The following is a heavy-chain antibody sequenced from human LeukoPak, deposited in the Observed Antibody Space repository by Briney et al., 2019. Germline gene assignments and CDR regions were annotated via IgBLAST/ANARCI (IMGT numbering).Heavy chain of an antibody. D-gene: IGHD1-26*01. V-gene: IGHV1-18*01. CDR3: ARDFESEEWELLPGDY. Sequence: ASVKVSCKASGYTFTSYGISWVRQAPGQGLEWMGWISAYNGNTNYAQKLQGRVTITPDTSTSTAYMELRSVRSDDTAVYYCARDFESEEWELLPGDYWGQGTLVTVSS. J-gene: IGHJ4*02. CDR1: GYTFTSYG. CDR2: ISAYNGNT.